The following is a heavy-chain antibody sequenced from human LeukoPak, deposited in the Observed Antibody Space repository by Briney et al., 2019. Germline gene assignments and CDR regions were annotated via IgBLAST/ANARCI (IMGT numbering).Heavy chain of an antibody. V-gene: IGHV4-38-2*02. J-gene: IGHJ4*02. Sequence: SKTLSLTCTVSGYSISSGYYWGWIRQPPGKGLEWIGSIYESGSTYYNPSLKSRVTISVDTSKNQFSLKLSSVTAADTAVYYCARVPDIVLMVYAPSENYDYWGQGTLVTVSS. D-gene: IGHD2-8*01. CDR2: IYESGST. CDR1: GYSISSGYY. CDR3: ARVPDIVLMVYAPSENYDY.